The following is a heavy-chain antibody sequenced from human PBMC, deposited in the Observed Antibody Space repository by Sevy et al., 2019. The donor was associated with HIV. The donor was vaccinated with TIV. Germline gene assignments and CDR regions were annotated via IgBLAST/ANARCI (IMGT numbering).Heavy chain of an antibody. V-gene: IGHV3-13*01. CDR3: ARAQGSIAARFYYYYYMDV. J-gene: IGHJ6*03. D-gene: IGHD6-6*01. CDR2: IGTAGDT. CDR1: GFTFSSYD. Sequence: GGSLRLSCAASGFTFSSYDMHWVRQATGKGLEWVSAIGTAGDTYYPGSVKGRFTISRENAKNSLYLQMNSLRAGDTAAYYCARAQGSIAARFYYYYYMDVWGKGTTVTVSS.